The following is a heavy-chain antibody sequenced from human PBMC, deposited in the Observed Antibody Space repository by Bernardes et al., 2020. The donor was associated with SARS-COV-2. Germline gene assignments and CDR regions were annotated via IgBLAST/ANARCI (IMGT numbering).Heavy chain of an antibody. CDR3: ARDSARGVGRLSFGWELPSDFDD. CDR2: ISYDGSNK. Sequence: GGSLRLSCAASGFTFSSYSMHWVRQAPGKGLEWVSVISYDGSNKYYADSVKGRFTISRDNSKNTLYLQMNSLRAEDTAVYYCARDSARGVGRLSFGWELPSDFDDWGQGSLVTVSS. J-gene: IGHJ4*02. V-gene: IGHV3-30-3*01. D-gene: IGHD1-26*01. CDR1: GFTFSSYS.